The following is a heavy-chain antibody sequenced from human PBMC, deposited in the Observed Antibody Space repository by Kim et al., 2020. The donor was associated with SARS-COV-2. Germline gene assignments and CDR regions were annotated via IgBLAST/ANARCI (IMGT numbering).Heavy chain of an antibody. CDR2: INQPGREK. D-gene: IGHD5-12*01. J-gene: IGHJ4*02. Sequence: GGSLRLSCAASGFTFSIYWMSWVRQVPGKGLEWVANINQPGREKYYVDSVEGRFTISRDNAKNSLYLQMSSLGVEDTAIYYCARAGGVATVDYWGQGTQVTVSS. CDR3: ARAGGVATVDY. V-gene: IGHV3-7*01. CDR1: GFTFSIYW.